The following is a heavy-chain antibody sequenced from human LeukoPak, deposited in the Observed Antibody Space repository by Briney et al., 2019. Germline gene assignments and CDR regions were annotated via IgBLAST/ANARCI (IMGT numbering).Heavy chain of an antibody. D-gene: IGHD2-2*01. CDR1: GFTFSSYA. Sequence: GGSLRLSCAASGFTFSSYAMSWVRQAPGKGLEWVSAISGSGGSTYYADSVKGRLTISRDNSKNTLYLQMNSLRAEDTAVYYCAKARYCSSTCCKYYYYYYMDVWGKGTTVTVSS. V-gene: IGHV3-23*01. CDR3: AKARYCSSTCCKYYYYYYMDV. J-gene: IGHJ6*03. CDR2: ISGSGGST.